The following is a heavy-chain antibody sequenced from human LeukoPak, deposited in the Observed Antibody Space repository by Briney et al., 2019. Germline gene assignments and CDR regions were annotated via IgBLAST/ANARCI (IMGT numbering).Heavy chain of an antibody. CDR3: ARARTDIVVVPAAVSPDGYDY. CDR2: IYYSGST. V-gene: IGHV4-59*01. D-gene: IGHD2-2*01. CDR1: GGSISSYY. Sequence: SETLSLTCTVSGGSISSYYWSWIRQPPGKGLEWIGYIYYSGSTNYNPSLKSRVTISVDTSKNQFSLKLSSVTAADTAVYYCARARTDIVVVPAAVSPDGYDYWGQGTLVTVSS. J-gene: IGHJ4*02.